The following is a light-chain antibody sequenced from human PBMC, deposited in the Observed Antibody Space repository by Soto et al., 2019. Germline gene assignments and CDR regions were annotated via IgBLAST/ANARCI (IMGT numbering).Light chain of an antibody. CDR3: QQYNSYSGT. J-gene: IGKJ1*01. V-gene: IGKV1-5*03. Sequence: DIQMTQSPSTLSASVGDRVTITCRASQSINGWLAWYQQKPGKAPKLLIYKASSLEGGVPSRFSGSGSVTEFTLTISSLQPEDFATYYCQQYNSYSGTFGQGTKVDIK. CDR2: KAS. CDR1: QSINGW.